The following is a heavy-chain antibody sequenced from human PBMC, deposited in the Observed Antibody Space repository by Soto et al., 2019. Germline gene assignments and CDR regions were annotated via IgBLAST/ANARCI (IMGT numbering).Heavy chain of an antibody. CDR2: IIPIFGTA. CDR3: ARDLYGDYQPGSNWFDP. V-gene: IGHV1-69*01. J-gene: IGHJ5*02. D-gene: IGHD4-17*01. CDR1: GGTFSSYA. Sequence: QVQLVQSGAEVKKPGSSVKVSCKASGGTFSSYAISWVRQAPGQGLEWMGGIIPIFGTANYAQKFQGRVTITADESTSTAYMELSSLRSEDTAVYYCARDLYGDYQPGSNWFDPWGQGTLVTVSS.